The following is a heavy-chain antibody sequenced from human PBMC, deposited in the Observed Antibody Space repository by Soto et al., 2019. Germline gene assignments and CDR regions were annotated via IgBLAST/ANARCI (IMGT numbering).Heavy chain of an antibody. D-gene: IGHD6-6*01. J-gene: IGHJ6*02. V-gene: IGHV3-11*06. CDR1: GFTFSDYY. CDR3: ARDVYRYSSSSPEDV. CDR2: ISSSSRTA. Sequence: GGSLRLSCAASGFTFSDYYMSWIRQAPGKGLDWVAYISSSSRTAKYGDSVKGRFTISRDNAKNSLFLQMNSLRGEDTAVYYCARDVYRYSSSSPEDVWGQGTTVTVSS.